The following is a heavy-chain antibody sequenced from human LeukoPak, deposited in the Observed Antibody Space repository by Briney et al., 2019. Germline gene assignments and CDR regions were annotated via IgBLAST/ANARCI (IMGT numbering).Heavy chain of an antibody. J-gene: IGHJ3*01. Sequence: SGGSLRLSCAASGFPFSSSWMHWVRQDPGKGLMWVSRINAGGSSTGYADSVKGRFTISRDNAKNTVYLQMNSLRGEDTATYYCVKDSIERNGVYDAFDVWGQGTKVTVAS. V-gene: IGHV3-74*01. D-gene: IGHD2-8*01. CDR3: VKDSIERNGVYDAFDV. CDR2: INAGGSST. CDR1: GFPFSSSW.